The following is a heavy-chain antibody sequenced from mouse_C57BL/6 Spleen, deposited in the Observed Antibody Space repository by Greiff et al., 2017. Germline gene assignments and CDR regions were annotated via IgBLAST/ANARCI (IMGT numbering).Heavy chain of an antibody. CDR3: ARDWDGAMDY. V-gene: IGHV1-82*01. CDR2: IYPGDGDT. J-gene: IGHJ4*01. CDR1: GYAFSSSW. Sequence: QVQLQQSGPELVKPGASVKISCKASGYAFSSSWMNWVKQRPGKGLEWIGRIYPGDGDTNYNGKFKGKATLTADKSSSTAYMQLSSLTSEDSAVYVCARDWDGAMDYWGQGTSVTVSS. D-gene: IGHD4-1*01.